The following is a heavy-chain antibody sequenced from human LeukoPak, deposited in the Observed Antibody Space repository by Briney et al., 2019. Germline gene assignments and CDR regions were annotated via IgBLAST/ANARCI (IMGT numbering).Heavy chain of an antibody. CDR1: GFTFSNCA. D-gene: IGHD3-22*01. J-gene: IGHJ4*02. CDR2: ISTDGGGT. V-gene: IGHV3-64D*06. Sequence: GGSLRLSCSASGFTFSNCAMHWVRQAPGKGLEYVSAISTDGGGTYYADSVKGRFTISGDNSKDTLFLQMSSLRPEDTAVYYCVKRVAGSRGYDYWGQGTLVTVSS. CDR3: VKRVAGSRGYDY.